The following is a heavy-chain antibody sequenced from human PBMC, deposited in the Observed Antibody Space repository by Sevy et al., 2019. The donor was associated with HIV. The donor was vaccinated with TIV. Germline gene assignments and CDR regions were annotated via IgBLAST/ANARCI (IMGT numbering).Heavy chain of an antibody. V-gene: IGHV3-21*01. CDR3: AKDVASHKPLYYFDF. CDR2: ISSSSSYI. J-gene: IGHJ4*02. Sequence: GGSLRLSCAASGFTFSSYSMNWVRQAPGKGLEWVSSISSSSSYIYYADSVKGRFTISRDNAKNSLYLQMNSLRPEDTAVYYCAKDVASHKPLYYFDFWGQGNLVTVSS. CDR1: GFTFSSYS.